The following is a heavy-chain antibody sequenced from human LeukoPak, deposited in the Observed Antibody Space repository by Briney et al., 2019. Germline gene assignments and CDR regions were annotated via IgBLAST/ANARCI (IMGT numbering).Heavy chain of an antibody. Sequence: GGSLRLSCAASGFTFSNNWMTWVRQAPGKGLEWVSYISSASVSIYYADSVKGRFTISRDNAKNSLFLQMNSLRAEDTAVYYCARLPAYCSSTSCYYDYWGQGTLVTVSS. CDR2: ISSASVSI. J-gene: IGHJ4*02. V-gene: IGHV3-48*04. CDR3: ARLPAYCSSTSCYYDY. CDR1: GFTFSNNW. D-gene: IGHD2-2*01.